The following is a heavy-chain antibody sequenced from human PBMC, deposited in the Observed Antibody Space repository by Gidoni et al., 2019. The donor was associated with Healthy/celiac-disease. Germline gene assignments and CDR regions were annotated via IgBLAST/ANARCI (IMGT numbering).Heavy chain of an antibody. CDR2: INPSGGST. J-gene: IGHJ4*02. D-gene: IGHD2-21*01. V-gene: IGHV1-46*01. CDR3: ARDQANEMAIYYFDY. CDR1: GYTFTRYY. Sequence: QVQLVQSGAEVKKPGASVKVSCKASGYTFTRYYMHWVRQAPGQGLEWMGIINPSGGSTSYAQKFQGRVTMTRDTSTSTVYMELSSLRSEDTAVYYCARDQANEMAIYYFDYWGQGTLVTVSS.